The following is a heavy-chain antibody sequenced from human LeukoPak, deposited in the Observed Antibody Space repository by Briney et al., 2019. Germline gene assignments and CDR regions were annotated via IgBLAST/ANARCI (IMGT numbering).Heavy chain of an antibody. Sequence: GGSLRLSCAASGFTFSSYAMSWVRQAPGKGLEWVSAISGSGGSTYYADSVKGRFTISRDNSKNTLYLQMNSLRAEDTAVYYCAKDQGCSSTSCYTHQWAYYYYMDVWGKGTTVTVSS. CDR2: ISGSGGST. CDR1: GFTFSSYA. J-gene: IGHJ6*03. V-gene: IGHV3-23*01. CDR3: AKDQGCSSTSCYTHQWAYYYYMDV. D-gene: IGHD2-2*02.